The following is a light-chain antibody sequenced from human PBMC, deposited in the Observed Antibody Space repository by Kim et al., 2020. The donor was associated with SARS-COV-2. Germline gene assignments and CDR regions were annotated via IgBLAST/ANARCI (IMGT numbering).Light chain of an antibody. CDR2: RNN. V-gene: IGLV10-54*01. CDR3: SAWNSSLSAWV. Sequence: QHATLTCAGHRNRRDNYGATWLQKHQGHPPHLLSYRNNYLPSGISESLSASRSVNSASLNLTGLQPDDEADYYCSAWNSSLSAWVFGGGTQLTVL. J-gene: IGLJ3*02. CDR1: RNRRDNYG.